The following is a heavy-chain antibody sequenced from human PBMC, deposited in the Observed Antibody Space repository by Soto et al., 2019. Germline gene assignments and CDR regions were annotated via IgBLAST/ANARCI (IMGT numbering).Heavy chain of an antibody. CDR1: GYSFTSYW. D-gene: IGHD2-15*01. CDR2: IYPGDSDT. Sequence: GGSLKICCKGSGYSFTSYWIVWVRQMSGKGLEWMGIIYPGDSDTRYSPSFQGQVTISADKSISTAYLQWSSLKASDTAMYYCARHPELNRYCNGGSCYGGDYYYYNGMDVWGQGT. V-gene: IGHV5-51*01. CDR3: ARHPELNRYCNGGSCYGGDYYYYNGMDV. J-gene: IGHJ6*02.